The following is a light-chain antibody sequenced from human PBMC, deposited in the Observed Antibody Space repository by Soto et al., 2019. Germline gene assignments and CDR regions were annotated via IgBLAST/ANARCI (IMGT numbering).Light chain of an antibody. V-gene: IGLV2-11*01. CDR2: DVT. CDR3: CSYAGTYTWI. J-gene: IGLJ2*01. CDR1: SNNVGGYNY. Sequence: QSALTQPRSVSGSPGQSVTISCTGASNNVGGYNYVSWYQHHPGKVPQLIIYDVTKRPSGVPDLFSGSKSGNTASLTISGLQVEDEADYYCCSYAGTYTWIFGGGTKLTVL.